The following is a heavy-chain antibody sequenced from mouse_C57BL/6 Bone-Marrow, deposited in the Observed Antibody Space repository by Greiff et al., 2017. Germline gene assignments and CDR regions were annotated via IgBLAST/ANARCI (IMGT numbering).Heavy chain of an antibody. Sequence: QVQLQQPGAELVKPGASVTLSCKASGYTFTSYWMQWVKQRPGQGLEWIGEIDPSDSYTNYNQKFKGKATLTVDTSSSTAYMQLSSLTSEDSAVYYCARDYYGSRWYFDVWGTGTTVTVSS. CDR1: GYTFTSYW. CDR3: ARDYYGSRWYFDV. J-gene: IGHJ1*03. CDR2: IDPSDSYT. D-gene: IGHD1-1*01. V-gene: IGHV1-50*01.